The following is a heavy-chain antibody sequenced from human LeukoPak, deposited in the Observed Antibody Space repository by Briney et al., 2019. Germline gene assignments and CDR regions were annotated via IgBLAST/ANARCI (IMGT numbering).Heavy chain of an antibody. Sequence: GGSLRLSCAASGFTFSSYSMNWVRQAPGKGLEWVSYISSSSSTIYYADSVKGRFTISRDNAKNSLYLQMNSLRAEDTAVYYCARESPITMEPFDYWGQGTLVTVSS. D-gene: IGHD3-10*01. CDR2: ISSSSSTI. CDR3: ARESPITMEPFDY. J-gene: IGHJ4*02. CDR1: GFTFSSYS. V-gene: IGHV3-48*04.